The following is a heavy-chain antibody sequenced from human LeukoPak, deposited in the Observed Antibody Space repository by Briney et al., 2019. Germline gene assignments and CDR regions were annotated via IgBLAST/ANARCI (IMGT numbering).Heavy chain of an antibody. CDR3: ARPRSAGHSGSYYVFDY. CDR2: INPNSGGT. V-gene: IGHV1-2*02. Sequence: GASVKVSCKASGYTFTGYYMHWVRQAPGQGLEWMGWINPNSGGTNYAQKFQGRVTMTRDTSISTAYMELSRLRSDDTAVYYCARPRSAGHSGSYYVFDYWGQGTLVTVSS. CDR1: GYTFTGYY. D-gene: IGHD1-26*01. J-gene: IGHJ4*02.